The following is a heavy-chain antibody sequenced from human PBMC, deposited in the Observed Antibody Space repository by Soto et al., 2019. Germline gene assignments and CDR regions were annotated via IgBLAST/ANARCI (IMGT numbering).Heavy chain of an antibody. V-gene: IGHV1-46*01. CDR1: GYTFTSYY. CDR3: ARDRDGTLLLVYYFDY. J-gene: IGHJ4*02. CDR2: INPSGGST. Sequence: VASVKVSCKASGYTFTSYYMHWVRQAPGQGLEWMGIINPSGGSTSYAQKFQGRVTMTRDTSTSTVYMELSSLRSEDTAVYYCARDRDGTLLLVYYFDYWGQGTLVTVSS.